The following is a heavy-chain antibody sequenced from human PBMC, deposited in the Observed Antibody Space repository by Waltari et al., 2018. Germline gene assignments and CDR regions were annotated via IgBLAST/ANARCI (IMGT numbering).Heavy chain of an antibody. D-gene: IGHD3-16*01. CDR2: INHSGST. V-gene: IGHV4-34*01. Sequence: QVQLQQWGAGLLKPSETLSLTCAVYGGSFSGYYWSWIRQPPGKGLEWIGEINHSGSTNYNPSLKSLVTISVDTSKNQFSLKLSSVTAADTAVYYCARPASTFWGYYFDYWGQGTLVTVSS. CDR3: ARPASTFWGYYFDY. CDR1: GGSFSGYY. J-gene: IGHJ4*02.